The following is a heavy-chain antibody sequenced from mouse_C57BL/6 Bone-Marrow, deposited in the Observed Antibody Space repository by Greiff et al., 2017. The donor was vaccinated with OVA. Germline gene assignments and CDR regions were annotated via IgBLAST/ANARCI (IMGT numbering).Heavy chain of an antibody. J-gene: IGHJ4*01. D-gene: IGHD2-5*01. CDR1: GYTFTSYW. CDR2: IDPSDSET. CDR3: ARYPAYYSNFYAMDY. Sequence: QVQLQQPGAELVRLGSSVKLSCKASGYTFTSYWMHWVKQRPIQGLEWIGNIDPSDSETHYNQKFKDKATLTVDKSSSTAYMQLSSLTSEDSAVYYCARYPAYYSNFYAMDYWGQGTSVTVSS. V-gene: IGHV1-52*01.